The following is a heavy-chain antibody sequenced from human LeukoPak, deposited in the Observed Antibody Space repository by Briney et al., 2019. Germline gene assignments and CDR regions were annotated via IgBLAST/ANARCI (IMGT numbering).Heavy chain of an antibody. V-gene: IGHV1-69*05. D-gene: IGHD6-13*01. J-gene: IGHJ3*02. CDR3: ARDLPGIAAAGSGAFDM. Sequence: SVKVSCKASGGTFSSYAISWVRQAPGQGLEWMGGIIPIFGTTNYAQKFQGRVTITTDETTSTAYMELSSLRSEDTAVYYCARDLPGIAAAGSGAFDMWGQGTMVTVSS. CDR1: GGTFSSYA. CDR2: IIPIFGTT.